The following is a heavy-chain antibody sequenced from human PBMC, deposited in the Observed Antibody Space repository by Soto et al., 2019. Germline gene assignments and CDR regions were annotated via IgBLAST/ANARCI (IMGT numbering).Heavy chain of an antibody. Sequence: QVQLVQSGAEGKKPGSSVKVSCKASGGSFSSSAFSCVRHAPGQGLEWMGGIIPMFGTANYAQKFQGRVTIFADKSTSIVYMELSSLRFEDTAVYYGARGRYDSSGYDFDYWGQGTLVTISP. CDR3: ARGRYDSSGYDFDY. CDR1: GGSFSSSA. J-gene: IGHJ4*02. CDR2: IIPMFGTA. D-gene: IGHD3-22*01. V-gene: IGHV1-69*06.